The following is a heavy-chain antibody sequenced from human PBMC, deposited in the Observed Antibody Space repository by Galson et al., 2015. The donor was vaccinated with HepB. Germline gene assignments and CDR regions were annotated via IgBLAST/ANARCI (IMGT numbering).Heavy chain of an antibody. Sequence: SCKASGYTFTSYGISWIRQPPGKGLEWIGYIYYSGSTNYNPSLKSRVTTSVDTSKNQFSLKLSSVTAADTAVYYCARDIGDGSSFDYWGQGTLVTVSS. V-gene: IGHV4-59*01. CDR1: GYTFTSYG. CDR2: IYYSGST. D-gene: IGHD1-26*01. CDR3: ARDIGDGSSFDY. J-gene: IGHJ4*02.